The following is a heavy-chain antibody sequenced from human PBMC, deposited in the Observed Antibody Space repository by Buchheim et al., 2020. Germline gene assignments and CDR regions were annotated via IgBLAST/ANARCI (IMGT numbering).Heavy chain of an antibody. CDR3: AKHSIP. J-gene: IGHJ5*02. D-gene: IGHD2/OR15-2a*01. CDR1: GFTFRNYW. CDR2: INEDGTEK. Sequence: EVYLVESGGGLVQPGGSLRLSCAASGFTFRNYWMNWVRQAPGKGLEWVAKINEDGTEKYYVDVVKGRFTISRDNAMSVGYLQMSSLRVEDTAVYYCAKHSIPWGQGT. V-gene: IGHV3-7*03.